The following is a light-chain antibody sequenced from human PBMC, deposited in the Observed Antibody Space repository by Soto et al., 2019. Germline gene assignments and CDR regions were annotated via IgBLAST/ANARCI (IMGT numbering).Light chain of an antibody. J-gene: IGLJ2*01. CDR3: SSYADAVV. CDR1: SSGVENYNL. V-gene: IGLV2-23*01. CDR2: EGS. Sequence: QSALTQPASVSGSPGQSITLSCTRTSSGVENYNLVSWYQHHPGKAPKLMIYEGSQRPSGVSDRFSGSQSGNTASLTISGIQAEDEADYYCSSYADAVVFGGGTKVTVL.